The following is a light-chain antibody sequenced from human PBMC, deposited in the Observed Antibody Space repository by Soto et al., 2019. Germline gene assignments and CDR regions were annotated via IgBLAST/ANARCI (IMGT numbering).Light chain of an antibody. V-gene: IGLV2-14*01. CDR1: SSDVGGHNY. CDR2: EVT. CDR3: SSYTGTDSFEV. J-gene: IGLJ3*02. Sequence: QSALTQPASVSGSPGQSITISCTGTSSDVGGHNYVSWYQQHPGKAPKLMIYEVTYRPSGVSNRFSGSKSGNTASLTISGVQAEDEADYYCSSYTGTDSFEVFGGGTKLTVL.